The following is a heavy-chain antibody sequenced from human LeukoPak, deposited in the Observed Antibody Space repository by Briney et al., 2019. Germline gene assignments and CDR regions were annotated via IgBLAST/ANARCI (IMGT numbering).Heavy chain of an antibody. J-gene: IGHJ3*02. CDR3: ARGWDERGLFTHAFDI. CDR2: ISRSGSTK. D-gene: IGHD1-26*01. Sequence: GGSLRLSCAASGFTFSDYNMRWIRQAPGKGLEWVSSISRSGSTKYYADSVKGRFTISRDNAKNSLFLQMNSLRSEDTAVYYCARGWDERGLFTHAFDIWGQGTMVTVSS. CDR1: GFTFSDYN. V-gene: IGHV3-11*01.